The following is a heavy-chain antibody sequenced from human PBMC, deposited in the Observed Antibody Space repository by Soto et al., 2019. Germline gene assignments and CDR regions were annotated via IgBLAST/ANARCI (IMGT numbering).Heavy chain of an antibody. V-gene: IGHV3-30*18. CDR2: ISYDGSNK. CDR3: AKSAGDNWNFFYY. J-gene: IGHJ4*02. Sequence: ESGGGVVQPGRSLRLSCAASGFTFSSYGMHWVRQAPGKGLEWVAVISYDGSNKYYADSVKGRFTISRDNSKNTLYLQMNSLRAEDTAVYYCAKSAGDNWNFFYYWGQGTLVTVSS. CDR1: GFTFSSYG. D-gene: IGHD1-20*01.